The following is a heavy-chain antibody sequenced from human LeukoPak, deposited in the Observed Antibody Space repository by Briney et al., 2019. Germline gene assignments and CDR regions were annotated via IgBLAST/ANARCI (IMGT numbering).Heavy chain of an antibody. J-gene: IGHJ5*02. V-gene: IGHV1-69*05. CDR2: IIPIFGTA. Sequence: SVKVSCKASGGTFSSYAISWVRQAPGQGLEWMGGIIPIFGTANYAQKFQGRVTITTDESTSTAYMELSSLRSEDTAVYYCARDQYSSPHVNWFDPWGQGTLVTDSS. CDR1: GGTFSSYA. CDR3: ARDQYSSPHVNWFDP. D-gene: IGHD6-6*01.